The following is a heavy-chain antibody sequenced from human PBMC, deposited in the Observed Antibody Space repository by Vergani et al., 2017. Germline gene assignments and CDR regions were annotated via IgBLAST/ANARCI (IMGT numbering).Heavy chain of an antibody. D-gene: IGHD3-16*02. CDR3: ARASLRALVGYYYYMDV. V-gene: IGHV4-30-4*01. Sequence: QVQLQESGPGLVKPSETLSLTCAVSGGSISSGDYYWSWIRQPPGKGLEWIGYIYYSGSTYYNPSLKSRVTISVDTSKNQFSLWVNSVTAADTAVYFCARASLRALVGYYYYMDVWGKGKTVVVSS. CDR1: GGSISSGDYY. CDR2: IYYSGST. J-gene: IGHJ6*03.